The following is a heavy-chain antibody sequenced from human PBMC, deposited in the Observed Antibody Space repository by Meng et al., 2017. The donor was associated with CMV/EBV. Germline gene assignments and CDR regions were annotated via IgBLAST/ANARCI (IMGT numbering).Heavy chain of an antibody. V-gene: IGHV5-51*01. J-gene: IGHJ4*02. CDR2: IYPGDSDT. CDR3: ARQDGVALYYFDH. CDR1: GCSFTNYW. D-gene: IGHD3-10*01. Sequence: GESLKISCKGSGCSFTNYWIAWVRQMPGKDLEWMGIIYPGDSDTRYSPSFQGQVTISADKSISTAYLQWSSLKASDTAFYYCARQDGVALYYFDHWGQGTLVTVSS.